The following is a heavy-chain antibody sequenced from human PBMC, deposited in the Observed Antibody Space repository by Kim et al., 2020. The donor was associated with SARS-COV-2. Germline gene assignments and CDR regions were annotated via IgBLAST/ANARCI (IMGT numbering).Heavy chain of an antibody. CDR1: GDSVSSNSAA. V-gene: IGHV6-1*01. D-gene: IGHD1-26*01. Sequence: SQTLSLTCAISGDSVSSNSAAWNWIRQSPSRGLEWLGRTYYRSKWYNDYAVSVKSRITINPDTSKNQFSLQLNSVTPEDTAVHYCAREVEYSGSYLGYYYYYGMDVWGQGTTVTVSS. CDR2: TYYRSKWYN. CDR3: AREVEYSGSYLGYYYYYGMDV. J-gene: IGHJ6*02.